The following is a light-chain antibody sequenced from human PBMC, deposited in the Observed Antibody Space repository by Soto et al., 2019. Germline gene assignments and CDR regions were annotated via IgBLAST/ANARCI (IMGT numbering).Light chain of an antibody. CDR2: KAS. CDR3: QHYNSYSEA. Sequence: DIVMTQSPDSLAVSLGERATMNCKCSRSVLYKSNNKNHLAWYQQKPGKAPKLLIYKASTLKSGVPSRFSGSGSGTEFTLTISSLQPDDFATYYCQHYNSYSEAFGQGTKVDIK. V-gene: IGKV4-1*01. CDR1: RSVLYKSNNKNH. J-gene: IGKJ1*01.